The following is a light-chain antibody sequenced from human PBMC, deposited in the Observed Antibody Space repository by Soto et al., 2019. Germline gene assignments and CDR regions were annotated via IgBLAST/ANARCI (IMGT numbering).Light chain of an antibody. Sequence: QSALTQPASVSGSPGQSITISCTGNNSDSGGYNFVSWYQHHPGKAPKLLIYDVTNRPAGVSSRFSGSKSGNTASLIISGILDEDEADYYCSSFTSDTTRVFGGGTKVTVL. CDR1: NSDSGGYNF. CDR2: DVT. V-gene: IGLV2-14*01. J-gene: IGLJ2*01. CDR3: SSFTSDTTRV.